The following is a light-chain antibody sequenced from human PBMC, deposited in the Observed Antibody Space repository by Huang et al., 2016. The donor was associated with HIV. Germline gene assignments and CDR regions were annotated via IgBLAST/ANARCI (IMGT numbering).Light chain of an antibody. CDR2: GAS. CDR1: QSVSSN. CDR3: QQYNNWPPLIT. V-gene: IGKV3-15*01. J-gene: IGKJ5*01. Sequence: EIVMTQSPATLSVSPGERATPSCRASQSVSSNLAWYQQKPGQAPRLLIYGASTRATGIPAMFSGSGSGTEFTLTISSLQSEDFAVYYCQQYNNWPPLITFGQGTRLEMK.